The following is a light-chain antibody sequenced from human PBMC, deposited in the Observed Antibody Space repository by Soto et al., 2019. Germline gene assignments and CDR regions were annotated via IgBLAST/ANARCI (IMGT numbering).Light chain of an antibody. CDR1: SSDAGGSDY. J-gene: IGLJ2*01. CDR3: SSYTSSAPGVL. Sequence: QSVLTQPASVSGSPGQSITISCSGTSSDAGGSDYVSWYQQHPGEAPKLMIYDVSYRPSGISYRFSGSKSGNTASLTISGLQAEDEADYFCSSYTSSAPGVLFGGGTKLTVL. V-gene: IGLV2-14*03. CDR2: DVS.